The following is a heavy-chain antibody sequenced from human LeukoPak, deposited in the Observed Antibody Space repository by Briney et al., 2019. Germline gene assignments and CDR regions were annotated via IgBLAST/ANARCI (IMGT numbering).Heavy chain of an antibody. V-gene: IGHV3-53*01. CDR1: GFTVSSNY. Sequence: GGSLRLSCAASGFTVSSNYMSWVRQAPGKGLEWVSVIYSGGSTYYADSVKGRFTISRDNSKNTLYLQMNSLRAEDTAVYYCARNYYDSSGEPWGQGTLVTVSS. CDR3: ARNYYDSSGEP. J-gene: IGHJ5*02. CDR2: IYSGGST. D-gene: IGHD3-22*01.